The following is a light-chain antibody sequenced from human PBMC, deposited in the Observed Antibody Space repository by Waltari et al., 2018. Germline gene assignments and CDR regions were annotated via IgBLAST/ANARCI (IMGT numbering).Light chain of an antibody. CDR1: SSHIGSTA. Sequence: QSVMTQPPSASGTPGQRVTISCSGGSSHIGSTAVNWYQQLPGTAPKLLLYSDNQRPSGVPDRFSGSKSGTSTSLAISGLQSEDEADYYCAAWDDSLNGPLFGGGTKLTVL. V-gene: IGLV1-44*01. CDR3: AAWDDSLNGPL. J-gene: IGLJ2*01. CDR2: SDN.